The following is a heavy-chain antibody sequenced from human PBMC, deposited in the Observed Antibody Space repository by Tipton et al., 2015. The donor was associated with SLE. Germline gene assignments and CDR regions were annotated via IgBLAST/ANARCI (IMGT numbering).Heavy chain of an antibody. V-gene: IGHV4-61*05. J-gene: IGHJ4*02. D-gene: IGHD5-12*01. CDR3: ARGLSGDDY. CDR2: ISYSEST. CDR1: GDSIRGSSNPY. Sequence: TLSLTCTVSGDSIRGSSNPYWGWIRQPPGKRPEWIGYISYSESTFFNPSLESRVSISVDTSKNQLSLKLNSVTAADTAVYYCARGLSGDDYWGQGTLVTVSS.